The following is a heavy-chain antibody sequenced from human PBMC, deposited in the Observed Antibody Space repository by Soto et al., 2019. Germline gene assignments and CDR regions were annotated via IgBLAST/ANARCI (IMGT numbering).Heavy chain of an antibody. CDR3: ARDGALTAFDY. V-gene: IGHV4-31*03. Sequence: QVQLQESGPGLVKPSQTLSLTCTVSGGSISSGGYYWSWIRQHPGKGLEWIGYIYYSGSTYYNPFLKSXVTXSXDTSKNQFSLKLSSVTAADTAVYYCARDGALTAFDYWGQGTLVTVSS. J-gene: IGHJ4*02. D-gene: IGHD3-16*01. CDR2: IYYSGST. CDR1: GGSISSGGYY.